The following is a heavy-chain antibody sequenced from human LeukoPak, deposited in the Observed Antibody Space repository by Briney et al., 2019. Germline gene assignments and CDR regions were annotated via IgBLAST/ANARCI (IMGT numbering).Heavy chain of an antibody. J-gene: IGHJ4*02. V-gene: IGHV4-59*01. CDR1: AGFISSYY. D-gene: IGHD3-22*01. CDR3: ARGRRYYDSSGYAHVHYFDY. Sequence: SQTLSLTCPLSAGFISSYYWSWIREPQGKGLEWNGNTYYNGNTNYTHSLKSRVTISVDTSKNQFSLELSSVSAADTAVYYCARGRRYYDSSGYAHVHYFDYWGQGTVVTVSS. CDR2: TYYNGNT.